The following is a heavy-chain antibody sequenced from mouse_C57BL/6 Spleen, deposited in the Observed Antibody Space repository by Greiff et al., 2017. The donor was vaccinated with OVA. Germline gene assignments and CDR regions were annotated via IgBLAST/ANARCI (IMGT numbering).Heavy chain of an antibody. CDR1: GYTFTSYW. CDR3: TREGQLRLRSYAMDY. Sequence: EVQLQQSGTVLARPGASVKMSCKTSGYTFTSYWMHWVKQRPGQGLAWIGAIYPGNSDTSYNQKFKGKAKLTAVTSASTAYMELSSLTNEDSAVYYCTREGQLRLRSYAMDYWGQGTSVTVSS. D-gene: IGHD3-2*02. CDR2: IYPGNSDT. V-gene: IGHV1-5*01. J-gene: IGHJ4*01.